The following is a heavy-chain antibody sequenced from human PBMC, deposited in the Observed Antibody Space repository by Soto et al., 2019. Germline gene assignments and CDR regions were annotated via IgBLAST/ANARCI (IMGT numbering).Heavy chain of an antibody. CDR3: ARGGPFYDSSGYYHSYYFDY. D-gene: IGHD3-22*01. V-gene: IGHV3-21*01. J-gene: IGHJ4*02. CDR1: GFTFSSYS. CDR2: ISSSSSYI. Sequence: AGGSLRLSCAASGFTFSSYSMNWVRQAPGKGLEWVSSISSSSSYIYYADSVKGRFTISRDNAKNSLYLQMNSLRAEDTAVYYCARGGPFYDSSGYYHSYYFDYWGQGTLVTVSS.